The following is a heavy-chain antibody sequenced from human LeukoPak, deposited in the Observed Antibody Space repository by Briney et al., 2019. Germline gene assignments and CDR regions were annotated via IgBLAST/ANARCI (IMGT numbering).Heavy chain of an antibody. J-gene: IGHJ6*03. D-gene: IGHD6-19*01. V-gene: IGHV3-21*01. CDR1: GFTFSAYN. CDR3: ARDPYSGGYGAYYYYYMDV. CDR2: ITTSSSYM. Sequence: GGSLRLSCAASGFTFSAYNMNWVRRTPGKGLEWVSSITTSSSYMFYADSVRGRFTISRDNAENSLYLQMNSLRDEDTAVYYCARDPYSGGYGAYYYYYMDVWGKGTTVTISS.